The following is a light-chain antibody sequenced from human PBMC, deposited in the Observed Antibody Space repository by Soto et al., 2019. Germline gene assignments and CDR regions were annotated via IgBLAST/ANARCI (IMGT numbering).Light chain of an antibody. CDR1: QSISSW. J-gene: IGKJ4*01. V-gene: IGKV4-1*01. CDR2: WAS. CDR3: QQYYSTPPA. Sequence: DIQMTQSPSTLSASVGDRVTITCRASQSISSWLAWYQQKPGQPPKLLIYWASTRESGVPDRFSGSGSGTDFTLTISSLQAEDVAVYYCQQYYSTPPAFGGGTKVEIK.